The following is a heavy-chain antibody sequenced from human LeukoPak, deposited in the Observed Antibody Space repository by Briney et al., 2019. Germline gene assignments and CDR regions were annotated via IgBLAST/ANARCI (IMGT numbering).Heavy chain of an antibody. CDR2: IYPGDSDT. V-gene: IGHV5-51*01. J-gene: IGHJ5*02. D-gene: IGHD6-19*01. CDR3: ARRSIAVAGIDH. CDR1: GSNFTSYW. Sequence: GGSLQISCKGSGSNFTSYWIGGGRPVPGEGLEGMGIIYPGDSDTRNSPSFQGQVTISADKSISTAYLQWSSLKASDTAMYYCARRSIAVAGIDHWGRGTLVTVSS.